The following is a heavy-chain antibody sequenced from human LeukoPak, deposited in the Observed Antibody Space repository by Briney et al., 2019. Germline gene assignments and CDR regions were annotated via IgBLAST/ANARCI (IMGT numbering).Heavy chain of an antibody. CDR2: IYYSGST. V-gene: IGHV4-39*01. D-gene: IGHD2-15*01. CDR3: ARLGRAIDAFDI. Sequence: SETLSLTCTVSGGSISSSSYYWGWICQPPGKGLEWIGSIYYSGSTYYNPSLKSRVTISVDTSKNQFSLKLSSVTAADTAVYYCARLGRAIDAFDIWGQGTMVTVSS. J-gene: IGHJ3*02. CDR1: GGSISSSSYY.